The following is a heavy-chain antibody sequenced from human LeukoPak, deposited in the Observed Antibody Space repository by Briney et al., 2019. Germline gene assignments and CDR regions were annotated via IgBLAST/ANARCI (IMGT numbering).Heavy chain of an antibody. Sequence: PSETLSLTCTVSGGSISSSSYYWGWIRQPPGKGLEWIGSIYYSGSTYYNPSLKSRVTISVDTSKNQFSLKLSSVTAADTAVYYCARDYDFWSGSSASFDIWGQGTMVTVSS. CDR1: GGSISSSSYY. CDR2: IYYSGST. V-gene: IGHV4-39*07. CDR3: ARDYDFWSGSSASFDI. D-gene: IGHD3-3*01. J-gene: IGHJ3*02.